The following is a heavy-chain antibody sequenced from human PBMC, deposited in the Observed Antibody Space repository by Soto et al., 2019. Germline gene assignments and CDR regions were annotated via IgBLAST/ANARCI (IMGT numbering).Heavy chain of an antibody. CDR1: GFKFTSYG. J-gene: IGHJ5*02. D-gene: IGHD3-3*01. Sequence: QVELVQSGGEVKKPGASVKVSCKVSGFKFTSYGINWMRQAPGQGLEWVGWVTAYNDNVKYAEKFQGRVTMTADTAATTAYMDLTSLRADDTAVYYCARYDFWSGYSQDLWGQGTLVTVAS. CDR2: VTAYNDNV. V-gene: IGHV1-18*01. CDR3: ARYDFWSGYSQDL.